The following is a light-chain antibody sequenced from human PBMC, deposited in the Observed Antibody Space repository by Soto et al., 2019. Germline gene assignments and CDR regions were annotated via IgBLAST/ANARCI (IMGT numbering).Light chain of an antibody. CDR1: SSDFGGYNY. V-gene: IGLV2-14*01. CDR3: SSYTSSSTLSV. Sequence: SHPASVSGSPGQSITLSSTGTSSDFGGYNYVSWYQQHPGKSPKLMIYDVSNRPSWVSNRFSCSKSGNTASLTVSGLQAEDEADYYCSSYTSSSTLSVFGTGTKVTVL. J-gene: IGLJ1*01. CDR2: DVS.